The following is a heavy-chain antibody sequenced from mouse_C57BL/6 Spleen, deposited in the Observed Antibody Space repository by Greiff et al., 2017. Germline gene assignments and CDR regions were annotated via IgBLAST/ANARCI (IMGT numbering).Heavy chain of an antibody. CDR1: GYTFTSYW. D-gene: IGHD2-1*01. V-gene: IGHV1-61*01. CDR2: IYPSKSEN. J-gene: IGHJ2*01. CDR3: ARMDYGNPSGYFDY. Sequence: QVQLQQPGAELVRPGSSVKLSCKASGYTFTSYWMDWVKQRPGQGLEWIGNIYPSKSENHYNQKFKDKATLTVDKSYSTAYMQLSSLTSEDSAVYYCARMDYGNPSGYFDYWGQGTTLTVSS.